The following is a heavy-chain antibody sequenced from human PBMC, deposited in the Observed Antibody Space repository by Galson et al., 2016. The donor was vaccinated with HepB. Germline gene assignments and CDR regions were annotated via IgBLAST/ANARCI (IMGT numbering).Heavy chain of an antibody. V-gene: IGHV4-59*01. D-gene: IGHD3-22*01. CDR3: ARDTPYDSSGWDYALHFFDY. CDR2: IYYSGST. Sequence: SETLSLTCTVSGGSISLYYWSWIRQPPGKGLEWIGYIYYSGSTNYKSSLKRRVTISVDTSKNQFSLKLSSLTAADTAVYYCARDTPYDSSGWDYALHFFDYWGQGTLVTVSS. CDR1: GGSISLYY. J-gene: IGHJ4*02.